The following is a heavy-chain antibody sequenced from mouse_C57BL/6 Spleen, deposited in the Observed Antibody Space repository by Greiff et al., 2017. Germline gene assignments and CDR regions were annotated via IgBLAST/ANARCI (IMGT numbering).Heavy chain of an antibody. CDR1: GYTFTSYT. D-gene: IGHD1-1*01. CDR2: INPSSGYT. Sequence: QVHVKQSGAELARPGASVKMSCKASGYTFTSYTMHWVKQRPGQGLEWIGYINPSSGYTKYNQKFKDKATLTADKSSSTAYMQLSSLTSEDSAVYYCARVTTVVGGAMDYWGQGTSVTVSS. CDR3: ARVTTVVGGAMDY. V-gene: IGHV1-4*01. J-gene: IGHJ4*01.